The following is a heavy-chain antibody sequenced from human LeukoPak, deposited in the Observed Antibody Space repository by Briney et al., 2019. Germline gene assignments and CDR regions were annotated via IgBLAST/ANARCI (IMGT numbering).Heavy chain of an antibody. V-gene: IGHV3-30*02. Sequence: PGGSLRLSCAASGFTFSSHGMHWVRQAPGKGLEWVAFIRYDGSNKYYADSVKGRFTISRDNSKNTLYLQMNSLRAEDTAVYYCAKDPQDYVWGSYRFLQGYFDYWGQGTLVTVSS. CDR2: IRYDGSNK. CDR3: AKDPQDYVWGSYRFLQGYFDY. J-gene: IGHJ4*02. CDR1: GFTFSSHG. D-gene: IGHD3-16*02.